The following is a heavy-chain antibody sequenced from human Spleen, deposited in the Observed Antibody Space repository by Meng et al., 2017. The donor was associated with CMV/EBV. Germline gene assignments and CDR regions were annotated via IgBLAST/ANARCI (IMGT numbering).Heavy chain of an antibody. V-gene: IGHV3-53*01. D-gene: IGHD6-6*01. J-gene: IGHJ4*02. CDR3: ARGLAARPNDFDY. CDR1: GFIFNYKS. CDR2: IYNDGST. Sequence: GESLKISCAASGFIFNYKSINWVRQAPGKGLEWVSVIYNDGSTYYADSMKGRFTISRDNSKNTLYLQMNSLRVEDTAVYYCARGLAARPNDFDYWGQGTLVTVSS.